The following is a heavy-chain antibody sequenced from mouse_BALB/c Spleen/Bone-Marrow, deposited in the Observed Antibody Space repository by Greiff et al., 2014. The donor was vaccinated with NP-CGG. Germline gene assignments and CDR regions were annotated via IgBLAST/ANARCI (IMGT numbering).Heavy chain of an antibody. CDR2: INPNNGGS. J-gene: IGHJ2*01. Sequence: EVQLQQSGPELVKPGASVKISCKTSGYTFTDYTMHWVRQSHGKSLEWIGSINPNNGGSSCNQKFKAKATLTIDKSSSTPYMELRSLTSEDSAVHYCARAVHFDYWGQGTTLTVSS. CDR1: GYTFTDYT. V-gene: IGHV1-22*01. CDR3: ARAVHFDY.